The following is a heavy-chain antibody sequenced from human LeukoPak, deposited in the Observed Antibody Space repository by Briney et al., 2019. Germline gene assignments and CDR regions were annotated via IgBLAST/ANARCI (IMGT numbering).Heavy chain of an antibody. CDR1: GGSIKNHF. V-gene: IGHV4-59*08. Sequence: SETLSLTCTVSGGSIKNHFWTWIRQSPGQGLEWLGSIHYNGNTNYNPSLKSRLTMSLVTAKDQFSLKLNSVTAADTAVYFCARHDEECPGEYCFLLSLDYWGPGSLVTVSS. D-gene: IGHD2-8*02. CDR3: ARHDEECPGEYCFLLSLDY. J-gene: IGHJ4*01. CDR2: IHYNGNT.